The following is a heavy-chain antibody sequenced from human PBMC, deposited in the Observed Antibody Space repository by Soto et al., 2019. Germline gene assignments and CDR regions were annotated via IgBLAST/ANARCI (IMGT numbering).Heavy chain of an antibody. CDR3: AKGNFEDANVY. J-gene: IGHJ4*02. V-gene: IGHV1-69*13. CDR1: GYTFTGYY. D-gene: IGHD1-7*01. CDR2: IIPIFGTA. Sequence: SVKVSCKASGYTFTGYYMHWVRQAPGQGLEWMGGIIPIFGTANYAQKFQGRVTITADESTSTAYMELSSLRSEDTAVYYCAKGNFEDANVYWGQGTLVTSPQ.